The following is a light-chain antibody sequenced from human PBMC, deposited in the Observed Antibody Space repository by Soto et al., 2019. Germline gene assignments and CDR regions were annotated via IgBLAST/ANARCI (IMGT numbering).Light chain of an antibody. CDR3: QQRSDWPT. V-gene: IGKV3-11*01. CDR2: DAS. J-gene: IGKJ3*01. CDR1: QSVSSY. Sequence: EIVLTQSPATLSLSPGERATLSCRASQSVSSYLAWYQHKPGQAPRLLIYDASNRATGIPARFSGRGSGTDFPITISSLEPEDFAVYYCQQRSDWPTFGPGTKVDIK.